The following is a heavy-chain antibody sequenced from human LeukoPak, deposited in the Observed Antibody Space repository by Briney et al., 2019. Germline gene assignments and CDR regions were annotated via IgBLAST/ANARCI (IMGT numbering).Heavy chain of an antibody. CDR3: VREEKNYDSSGYLIRVFDY. V-gene: IGHV1-69*13. CDR2: IIPIFGTA. D-gene: IGHD3-22*01. CDR1: GGTFSSYA. Sequence: SVNVSCKASGGTFSSYAISWVRQAPGQGLEWMGGIIPIFGTANYAQKFQGRVTITADESTSTAYMELSSLRSEDTAVYYCVREEKNYDSSGYLIRVFDYWGQGTLVTVSS. J-gene: IGHJ4*02.